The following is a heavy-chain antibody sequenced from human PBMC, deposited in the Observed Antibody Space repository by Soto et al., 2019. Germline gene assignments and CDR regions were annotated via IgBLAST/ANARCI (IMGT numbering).Heavy chain of an antibody. J-gene: IGHJ4*02. CDR2: IKEDGREK. Sequence: PGGSLRLSCAASGFTLSTHWMSWVRQVPGQGLEWVANIKEDGREKYYVDSVKGRFTISRDNAKNSLYLQMNSLRAEDTAVYYCAREYYYGSGSYYLFDYWGQGTLVTVSS. CDR3: AREYYYGSGSYYLFDY. V-gene: IGHV3-7*01. D-gene: IGHD3-10*01. CDR1: GFTLSTHW.